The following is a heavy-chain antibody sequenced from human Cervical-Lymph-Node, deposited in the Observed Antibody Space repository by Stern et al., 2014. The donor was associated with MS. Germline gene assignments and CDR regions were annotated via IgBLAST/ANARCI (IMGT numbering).Heavy chain of an antibody. V-gene: IGHV3-33*01. J-gene: IGHJ4*02. D-gene: IGHD1-26*01. CDR1: GFTFSSYG. CDR3: ARDAMYSGSYPDY. Sequence: VHLVESGGGVVQPGGPLRISCAGSGFTFSSYGMHWVRQAPGKGLEWVALIWYDGSNKYYGASVKGRFTISGDNSNNTVYLQVNSLRAEDTAVYYCARDAMYSGSYPDYWGRGTLVTVSS. CDR2: IWYDGSNK.